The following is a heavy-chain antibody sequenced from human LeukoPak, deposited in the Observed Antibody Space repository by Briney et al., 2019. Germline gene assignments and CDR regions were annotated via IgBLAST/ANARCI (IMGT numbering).Heavy chain of an antibody. D-gene: IGHD3-10*01. Sequence: GGSLRLSCAASGFIFSSYGMHWVRQAPGKGLEWVAFIRYDGSKKYYADSVKGRFTISRDNSKNTLYLQMNSLRAEDTAVYYCARGGVDYWGQGTLVTVSS. CDR2: IRYDGSKK. CDR1: GFIFSSYG. V-gene: IGHV3-30*02. J-gene: IGHJ4*02. CDR3: ARGGVDY.